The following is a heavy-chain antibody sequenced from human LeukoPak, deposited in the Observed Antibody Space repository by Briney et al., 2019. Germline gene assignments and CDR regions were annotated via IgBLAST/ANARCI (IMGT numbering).Heavy chain of an antibody. V-gene: IGHV3-66*03. Sequence: GGSLRLTCAASGFSVSSTYMSWVRQAPGKGLEWVSLIYTSGSTFYADSVMGRFTISRDNSKNTLFLQMNSLRAEDSAVYYCTRDRAGTQSWVELDLWGQGTLVTV. D-gene: IGHD3-10*01. J-gene: IGHJ5*02. CDR1: GFSVSSTY. CDR2: IYTSGST. CDR3: TRDRAGTQSWVELDL.